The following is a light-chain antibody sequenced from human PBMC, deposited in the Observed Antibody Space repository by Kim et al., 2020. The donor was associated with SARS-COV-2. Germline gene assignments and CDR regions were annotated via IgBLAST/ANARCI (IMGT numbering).Light chain of an antibody. V-gene: IGKV3-11*01. CDR1: QSVGSY. CDR2: DAS. Sequence: LSPGKRATLSCRASQSVGSYLAWYQQKPGQAPRLLIYDASNRATAIPDRFTGSGSGTDFTLTISSLEPEDCAVYFCQQRNDWPQTFGQGTKVDIK. J-gene: IGKJ1*01. CDR3: QQRNDWPQT.